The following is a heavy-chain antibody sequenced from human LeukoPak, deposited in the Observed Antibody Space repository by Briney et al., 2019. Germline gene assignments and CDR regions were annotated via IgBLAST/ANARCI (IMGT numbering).Heavy chain of an antibody. CDR2: ISYDGSNK. CDR3: AKDHNPESIVVVPAALAVYYYYGMDV. D-gene: IGHD2-2*01. CDR1: GFTFSSYG. J-gene: IGHJ6*02. Sequence: GRSLRLSCAASGFTFSSYGMPWVRQAPGKGLEWVAVISYDGSNKYYADSVKGRFTISRDNSKNTLYLQMNSLRAEDTAVYYCAKDHNPESIVVVPAALAVYYYYGMDVWGQGTTVTVSS. V-gene: IGHV3-30*18.